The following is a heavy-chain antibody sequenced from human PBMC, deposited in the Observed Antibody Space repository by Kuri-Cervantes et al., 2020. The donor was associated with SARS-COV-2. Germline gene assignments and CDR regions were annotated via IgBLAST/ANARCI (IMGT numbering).Heavy chain of an antibody. V-gene: IGHV3-53*05. D-gene: IGHD2-21*01. CDR1: GFTVSSNY. J-gene: IGHJ4*02. CDR2: IYSGGST. CDR3: AKDRVGVQDF. Sequence: GESLKISCAASGFTVSSNYMSWVRQAPGKGLEWVSVIYSGGSTYYADSVKGRFTISRDNSQNTLYLHMKSLRGEDTAMYYCAKDRVGVQDFWGQGTLVTVSS.